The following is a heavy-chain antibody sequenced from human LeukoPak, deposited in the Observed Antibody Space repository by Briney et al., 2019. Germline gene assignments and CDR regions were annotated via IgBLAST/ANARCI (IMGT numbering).Heavy chain of an antibody. V-gene: IGHV1-2*02. J-gene: IGHJ4*02. D-gene: IGHD3-10*01. CDR2: INPNSGGT. CDR1: GYTFTGYY. CDR3: ARDQGLGGLYYYGSGSYHY. Sequence: ASVKVSCKASGYTFTGYYMRWVRQAPGQGLEWMGGINPNSGGTNYAQKFQGRVTMTRDTSISTAYMELSRLRSDDTAVYYCARDQGLGGLYYYGSGSYHYWGQGSLVTVSS.